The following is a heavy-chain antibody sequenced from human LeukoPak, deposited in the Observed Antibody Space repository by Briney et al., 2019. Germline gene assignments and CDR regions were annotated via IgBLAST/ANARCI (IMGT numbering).Heavy chain of an antibody. CDR2: ISWNSGSI. CDR1: GFTFDDYA. D-gene: IGHD3-10*01. J-gene: IGHJ4*02. Sequence: GRSLRLSCAASGFTFDDYATHWVRQAPGKGLEWVSGISWNSGSIGYADSVKGRFTISGDNAKNSLYLQMNSLRAEDTALYYCAKNYYGSGSGGYFDYWGQGTLVTVSS. V-gene: IGHV3-9*01. CDR3: AKNYYGSGSGGYFDY.